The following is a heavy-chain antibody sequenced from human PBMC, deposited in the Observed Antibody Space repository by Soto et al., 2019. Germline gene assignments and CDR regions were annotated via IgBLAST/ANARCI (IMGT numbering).Heavy chain of an antibody. CDR1: GFTFSDYW. CDR2: KKQEGNEK. Sequence: PGGSLRLSCAVSGFTFSDYWMSWVRQAPGKGQERVANKKQEGNEKYYVEYVKGRITNTRDNAKNSLYLQMNSLRAEDTAVYYCARDLRTLYGMDVWGQGTTVTVSS. V-gene: IGHV3-7*01. CDR3: ARDLRTLYGMDV. J-gene: IGHJ6*02.